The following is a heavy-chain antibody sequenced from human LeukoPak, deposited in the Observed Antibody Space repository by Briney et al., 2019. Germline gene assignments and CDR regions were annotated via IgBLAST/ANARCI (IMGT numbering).Heavy chain of an antibody. Sequence: ASVKVSCKASGYTFTSYGISWVRQAPGQGLEWMGWISTYNANTNYAQKLQDGVTMTTDTSTSTAYMELRSLRSDDTAVYYCARDLQGKANFDYWGQGTLVTVSS. J-gene: IGHJ4*02. CDR2: ISTYNANT. CDR3: ARDLQGKANFDY. CDR1: GYTFTSYG. D-gene: IGHD4-23*01. V-gene: IGHV1-18*01.